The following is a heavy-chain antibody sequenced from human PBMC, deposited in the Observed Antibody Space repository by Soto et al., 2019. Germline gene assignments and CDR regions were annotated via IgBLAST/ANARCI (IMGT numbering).Heavy chain of an antibody. D-gene: IGHD3-22*01. CDR3: AKDRYLDHDSRGYLFDN. CDR2: ISGSGGST. V-gene: IGHV3-23*01. Sequence: GGSLRLSCAASGFTFSSYAMSWVRQAPGKGPEWVSAISGSGGSTYYADSVEGRFSISRDNSKNTLYLQMNSLRAEDTAVYYCAKDRYLDHDSRGYLFDNWGQGTLVTVSS. J-gene: IGHJ4*02. CDR1: GFTFSSYA.